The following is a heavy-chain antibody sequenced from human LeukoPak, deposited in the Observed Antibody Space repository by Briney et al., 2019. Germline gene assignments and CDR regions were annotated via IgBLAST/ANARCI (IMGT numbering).Heavy chain of an antibody. Sequence: GGSLRLSCAVSGFTFDDYAMHWVQQESGKGLGWVSGISWNSGTIVYADSVKGRFTTSRDNAKNSLFLQMNSLRPEDTALYYCAKAKYYDILTGPTNHWHFDLWGRGTLVAVSS. CDR1: GFTFDDYA. CDR3: AKAKYYDILTGPTNHWHFDL. V-gene: IGHV3-9*01. J-gene: IGHJ2*01. D-gene: IGHD3-9*01. CDR2: ISWNSGTI.